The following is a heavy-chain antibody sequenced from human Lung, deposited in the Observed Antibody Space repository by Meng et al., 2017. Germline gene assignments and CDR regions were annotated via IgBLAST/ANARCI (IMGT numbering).Heavy chain of an antibody. CDR3: ARDEDISAAGKLFGDY. Sequence: QGRLVESGAEVKKPGASVKVPCKPSGYNFPDYYIHWVRRAPGQGLEWMGRIDPKTGDTHYALKFQGRVTMTGDTSISTAYMELSGLRSDDTAMYYCARDEDISAAGKLFGDYWGHGTLVTVSS. J-gene: IGHJ4*01. CDR1: GYNFPDYY. D-gene: IGHD6-13*01. CDR2: IDPKTGDT. V-gene: IGHV1-2*06.